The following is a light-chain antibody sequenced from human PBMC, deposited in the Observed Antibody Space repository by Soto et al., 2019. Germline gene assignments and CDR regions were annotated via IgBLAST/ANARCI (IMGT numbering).Light chain of an antibody. V-gene: IGKV1-9*01. CDR3: QQVNSYPQLT. J-gene: IGKJ4*01. CDR2: AAS. CDR1: QGISSY. Sequence: LTQSPSSLSASVGDRVTITCRASQGISSYLAWYQQKPGKAPKLLIYAASTLQSGVPSRFSGSGSGTDFTLTISSLQPEDFATYYCQQVNSYPQLTFGGGTKVDIK.